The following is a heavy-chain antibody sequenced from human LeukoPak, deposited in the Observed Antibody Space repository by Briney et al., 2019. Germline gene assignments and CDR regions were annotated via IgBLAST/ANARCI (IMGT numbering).Heavy chain of an antibody. V-gene: IGHV3-30*02. D-gene: IGHD3-10*01. Sequence: GASLRLSCAASGFNLSRNGMHWVRQDPGKGLEWVAFIRYDGAKKFYADSVRGRFTISRDNSKNTVYLQMNSLRDDDTAVYYCARDFDDVNGDYYYIPDYWGQGILVTVSS. CDR2: IRYDGAKK. J-gene: IGHJ4*02. CDR3: ARDFDDVNGDYYYIPDY. CDR1: GFNLSRNG.